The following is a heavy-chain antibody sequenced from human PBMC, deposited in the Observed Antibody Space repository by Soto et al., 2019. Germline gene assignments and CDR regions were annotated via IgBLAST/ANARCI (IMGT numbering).Heavy chain of an antibody. D-gene: IGHD2-15*01. CDR1: GFTFDDYG. Sequence: SGGSLRLSCAASGFTFDDYGMSWVRQAPGKGLEWVSGINWNGGSTGYADYVKGRFTISRDNAKNSLYLQMNNLRAEDTALYYFSRDPIVVVAATRSYYYGMDVWGQGTTVTVSS. J-gene: IGHJ6*02. CDR3: SRDPIVVVAATRSYYYGMDV. V-gene: IGHV3-20*04. CDR2: INWNGGST.